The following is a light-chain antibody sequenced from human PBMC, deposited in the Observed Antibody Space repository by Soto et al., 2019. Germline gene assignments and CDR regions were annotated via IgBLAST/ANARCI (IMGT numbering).Light chain of an antibody. CDR3: QQYGSSPYT. CDR2: GAS. V-gene: IGKV3-20*01. CDR1: QSGSSTY. Sequence: PGERATLSCRSSQSGSSTYLAWYQQKPGQAPRLLIYGASSRATGIPDRFSGSGSGTDFTLTISRLEPEDFAIYYCQQYGSSPYTFGQGTKVDIK. J-gene: IGKJ2*01.